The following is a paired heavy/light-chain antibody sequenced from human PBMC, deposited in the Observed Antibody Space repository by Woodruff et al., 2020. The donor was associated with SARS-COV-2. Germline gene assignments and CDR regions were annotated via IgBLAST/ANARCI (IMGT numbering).Light chain of an antibody. V-gene: IGKV1-12*01. J-gene: IGKJ3*01. CDR1: QDISSW. CDR2: AAS. CDR3: QQAYSFPLT. Sequence: DIQMTQSPSSVSASVGDRVTITCRASQDISSWLAWYQQKPGKAPKLLIYAASSLQSGVPSRFSGSGSGTDFTLTISSLQPEDFATYYCQQAYSFPLTFGPGTKVDI.
Heavy chain of an antibody. CDR1: GFSISSQA. CDR2: ISVSVDRT. Sequence: EVQLLESGGGLVQPGGSLRLSCAASGFSISSQAMNWVRQAPGKGLEWVSGISVSVDRTFYADSVKGRFSISRDNSKNTLYLQMNSLRAEDTAVYHCAKRSGMAHYWFDPWGQGTLVTVSS. J-gene: IGHJ5*02. V-gene: IGHV3-23*01. CDR3: AKRSGMAHYWFDP.